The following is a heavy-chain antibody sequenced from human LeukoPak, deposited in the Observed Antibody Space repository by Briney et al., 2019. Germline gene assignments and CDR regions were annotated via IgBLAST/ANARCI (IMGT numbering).Heavy chain of an antibody. CDR2: ISGSGGGT. CDR1: GFTFSSYA. D-gene: IGHD1-26*01. J-gene: IGHJ4*02. V-gene: IGHV3-23*01. Sequence: PGGSLRLSCAASGFTFSSYAMSWVRQAPGKGLEWVSAISGSGGGTYYADSVKGRFTISRDNSKNTLYLQMNSLRAEDTAVYYCAKDWSIVGATGFDYWGQGTLVTVSS. CDR3: AKDWSIVGATGFDY.